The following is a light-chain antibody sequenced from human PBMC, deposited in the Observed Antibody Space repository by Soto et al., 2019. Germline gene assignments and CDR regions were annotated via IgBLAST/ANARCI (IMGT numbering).Light chain of an antibody. V-gene: IGKV3-20*01. J-gene: IGKJ5*01. CDR3: QQFGSSPPIT. Sequence: TVMTQSPATLSVPPGERATLSCRASQSVTTRYLAWYQQKPGQAPRLLISGTSSRATGIPDRFSGSGSGTDFTLTISRLEPEDFGMYYCQQFGSSPPITFGQGTRLEIK. CDR2: GTS. CDR1: QSVTTRY.